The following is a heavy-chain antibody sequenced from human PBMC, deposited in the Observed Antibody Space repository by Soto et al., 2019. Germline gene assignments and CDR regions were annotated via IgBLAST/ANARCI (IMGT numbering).Heavy chain of an antibody. J-gene: IGHJ3*02. CDR1: GFAFTTFA. Sequence: QVSLVESGGGVVQPGRSLRLSCEASGFAFTTFAMHWVRQCPGTGLEWLAIIWYDGRNIHYGDSVKGRFTISRVNSRNPLDLQMNSLRVEDTALYYCARHNSGTPGHDGFDMWGRGTMVTVSS. CDR2: IWYDGRNI. CDR3: ARHNSGTPGHDGFDM. V-gene: IGHV3-33*01. D-gene: IGHD6-19*01.